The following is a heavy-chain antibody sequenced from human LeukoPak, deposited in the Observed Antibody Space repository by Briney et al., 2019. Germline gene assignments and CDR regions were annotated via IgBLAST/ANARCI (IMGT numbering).Heavy chain of an antibody. V-gene: IGHV5-51*01. Sequence: GESLKISCKGSGYSFTSYWIGWVRQMPGKGLEWMGIIYPGDSDTRYSPSFQGQVTISADKSISTAYLQWSSLKASDTAMYYCARHFASECINGVCRYYMDVWGKGTTVTVSS. D-gene: IGHD2-8*01. CDR2: IYPGDSDT. CDR3: ARHFASECINGVCRYYMDV. CDR1: GYSFTSYW. J-gene: IGHJ6*03.